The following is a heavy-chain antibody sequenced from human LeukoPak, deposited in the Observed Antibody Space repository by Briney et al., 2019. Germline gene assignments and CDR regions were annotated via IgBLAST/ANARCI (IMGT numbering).Heavy chain of an antibody. CDR3: ARVGSSWPRDAFDI. D-gene: IGHD6-13*01. J-gene: IGHJ3*02. Sequence: SETLSLTCAVYGGSFSGYYWSWIRQPPGKGLEWIGEISHSGSTNYNPSLKSRVTISVDTSKNQFSLKLSSVTAADTAVYYCARVGSSWPRDAFDIWGQGTMVTVSS. V-gene: IGHV4-34*01. CDR1: GGSFSGYY. CDR2: ISHSGST.